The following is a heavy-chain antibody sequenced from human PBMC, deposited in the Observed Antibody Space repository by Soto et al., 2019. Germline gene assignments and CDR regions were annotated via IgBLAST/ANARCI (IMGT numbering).Heavy chain of an antibody. D-gene: IGHD3-3*01. CDR2: IYWDDDK. V-gene: IGHV2-5*02. Sequence: KESGPTQVKPRQTLTLTCTFSRFSLTTSGVGVGWIRQSPGKAPEWLALIYWDDDKRYSPSLKSRLTITKDTSKNQVVLTMADLDPADTATYYCAHRVLRTVFGLVTTTAIYFDFWGQGTPVAVSS. CDR1: RFSLTTSGVG. J-gene: IGHJ4*02. CDR3: AHRVLRTVFGLVTTTAIYFDF.